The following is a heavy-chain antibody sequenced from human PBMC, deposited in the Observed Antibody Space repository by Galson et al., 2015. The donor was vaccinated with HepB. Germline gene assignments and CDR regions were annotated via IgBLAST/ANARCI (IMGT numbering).Heavy chain of an antibody. D-gene: IGHD3-22*01. Sequence: LHLSCVASTFTFSRYSMTWVRKAPGKGLERVSYISTPSSTIKYAVSVKGRFPISRDNTKNSLYLQMNSLRDEDTAVYYCARDIRGGYDSSGHYPLGVFDIWGQGTMVTVSS. CDR1: TFTFSRYS. J-gene: IGHJ3*02. CDR3: ARDIRGGYDSSGHYPLGVFDI. CDR2: ISTPSSTI. V-gene: IGHV3-48*02.